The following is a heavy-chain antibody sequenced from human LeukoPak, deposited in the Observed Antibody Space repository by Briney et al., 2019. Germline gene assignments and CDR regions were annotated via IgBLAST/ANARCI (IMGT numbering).Heavy chain of an antibody. V-gene: IGHV4-4*09. D-gene: IGHD3-22*01. CDR2: IYTSGST. J-gene: IGHJ3*01. CDR3: ARPLFYYDSSVYSYVLDF. CDR1: GGSISSYY. Sequence: KPSETLSLTCTVSGGSISSYYWSWIRQPPGKGLEWIGYIYTSGSTNYNPSLKSRVTISVGTSKNQFSLKLSSVTAADPAVYYCARPLFYYDSSVYSYVLDFGGQGTMVTVSS.